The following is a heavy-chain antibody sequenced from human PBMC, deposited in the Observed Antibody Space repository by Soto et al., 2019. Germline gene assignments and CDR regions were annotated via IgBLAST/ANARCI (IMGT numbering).Heavy chain of an antibody. Sequence: SETLSLTCTVSGGSISSSSYYWGWIRQPPGKGLEWIGSIYYSGSTYYNPSLKSRVTISVDTSKNQFSLKLSSVTAADTAVYYCARGGIYDLLTGYYTPPHFDYWGQGTLVTSPQ. CDR1: GGSISSSSYY. CDR2: IYYSGST. V-gene: IGHV4-39*01. J-gene: IGHJ4*02. CDR3: ARGGIYDLLTGYYTPPHFDY. D-gene: IGHD3-9*01.